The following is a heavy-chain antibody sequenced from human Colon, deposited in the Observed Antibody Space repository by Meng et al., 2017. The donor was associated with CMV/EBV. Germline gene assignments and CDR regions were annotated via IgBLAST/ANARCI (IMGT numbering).Heavy chain of an antibody. D-gene: IGHD3-3*01. CDR2: ISSSAGTT. V-gene: IGHV3-23*01. Sequence: GESLKISWAASRFTFISYAMSWVRPAPGGGLEWVSGISSSAGTTLYADSVKGRFTISRDNSKNTLYLQMNSLRAEDTATYYCAKSTVFFGVAKEGYFDYWGQGTLVTVSS. CDR3: AKSTVFFGVAKEGYFDY. CDR1: RFTFISYA. J-gene: IGHJ4*02.